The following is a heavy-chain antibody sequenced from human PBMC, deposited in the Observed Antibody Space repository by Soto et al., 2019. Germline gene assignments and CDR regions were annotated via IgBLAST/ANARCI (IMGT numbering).Heavy chain of an antibody. V-gene: IGHV3-23*01. CDR2: ISGSGGST. Sequence: PGGSLRLSCSASGFTFSSYAMSWVRQAPGKGLESVSAISGSGGSTYYADSVKGRFTISRDNSKNTLYLQMDSLRAEDTAVYYCAKGPPPPFSSTWYYFASWGQGILVTVSS. CDR3: AKGPPPPFSSTWYYFAS. J-gene: IGHJ4*02. CDR1: GFTFSSYA. D-gene: IGHD6-13*01.